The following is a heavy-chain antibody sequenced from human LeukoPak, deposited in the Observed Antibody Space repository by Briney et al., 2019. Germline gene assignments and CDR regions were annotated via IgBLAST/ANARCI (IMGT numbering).Heavy chain of an antibody. J-gene: IGHJ5*02. Sequence: SVKVSCKTSGGTFNNSAISWVRQAPGQGLEWLGGIMPLFGTAGYAQKFQGRVTITKDESTRTVYSELTSLTSDDTAVYYCARDVHGDYGSGWFDPWGQGTLVSVSS. CDR1: GGTFNNSA. CDR3: ARDVHGDYGSGWFDP. V-gene: IGHV1-69*05. CDR2: IMPLFGTA. D-gene: IGHD4-17*01.